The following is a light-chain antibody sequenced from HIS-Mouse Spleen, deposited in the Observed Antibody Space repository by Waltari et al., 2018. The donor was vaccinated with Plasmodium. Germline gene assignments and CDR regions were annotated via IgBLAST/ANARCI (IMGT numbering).Light chain of an antibody. V-gene: IGKV3D-7*01. CDR3: QQDYNLLT. CDR2: GAS. Sequence: EIVMTQSPATLSLSPGERATLSCRASQSVSSSYLSWYQQTPGQAPRLLIYGASTRATGIPARFSGSGSGTDFTLTISSLQPEDFAVYYCQQDYNLLTFGGGTKVEIK. J-gene: IGKJ4*01. CDR1: QSVSSSY.